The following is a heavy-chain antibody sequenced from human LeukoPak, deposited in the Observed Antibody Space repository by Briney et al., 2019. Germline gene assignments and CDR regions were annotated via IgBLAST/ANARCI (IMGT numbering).Heavy chain of an antibody. Sequence: GGSLRLSCAASGFTFSSYGMHWVRQAPGKGLEWVAVIWHDGSNKYYADSVKGRFTISRDNSKNTLYLQMNSLRAEDTAVYYCARDYVAAAAYYYYGMDVWGQGTTVTVSS. CDR2: IWHDGSNK. V-gene: IGHV3-33*01. J-gene: IGHJ6*02. CDR3: ARDYVAAAAYYYYGMDV. D-gene: IGHD6-13*01. CDR1: GFTFSSYG.